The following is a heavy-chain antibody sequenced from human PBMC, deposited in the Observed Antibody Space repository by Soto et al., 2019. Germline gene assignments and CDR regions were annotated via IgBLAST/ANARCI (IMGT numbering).Heavy chain of an antibody. D-gene: IGHD2-2*01. Sequence: GGSLRLSCAASGFTFSSYAMSWVRQAPGKGLEWVSAISGSGGSTYYADSVKGRFTISRDNSKNTLYLQMNSLRAEDTAVYYCAKGRYCSSTSCHPAYYYYYYMDVWSKGTTVTVSS. V-gene: IGHV3-23*01. CDR3: AKGRYCSSTSCHPAYYYYYYMDV. J-gene: IGHJ6*03. CDR1: GFTFSSYA. CDR2: ISGSGGST.